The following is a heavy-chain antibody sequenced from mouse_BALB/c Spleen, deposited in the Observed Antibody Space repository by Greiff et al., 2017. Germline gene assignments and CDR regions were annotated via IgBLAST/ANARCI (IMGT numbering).Heavy chain of an antibody. J-gene: IGHJ1*01. CDR3: ARRSRSYHWYFDV. Sequence: VQLKESGPGLVKPSQSLSLTCSVTGYSITSGYYWNWIRQFPGNKLEWMGYISYDGSNNYNPSLKNRISITRDTSKNQFFLKLNSVTTEDTATYYCARRSRSYHWYFDVWGAGTTVTVSS. V-gene: IGHV3-6*02. CDR1: GYSITSGYY. CDR2: ISYDGSN.